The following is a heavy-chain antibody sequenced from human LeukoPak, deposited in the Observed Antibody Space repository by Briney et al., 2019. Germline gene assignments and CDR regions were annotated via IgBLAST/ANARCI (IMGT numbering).Heavy chain of an antibody. CDR1: GYSISRGYY. Sequence: RSETLSLTCTVSGYSISRGYYWGWIRQPPGKGLEWSGSLYHSGSTYYNPSLKSRVTISVDTSKNHFSLKLSAVTAADTAVYYCARDFFTVNTGFASFDYWGQGTLVTVSS. V-gene: IGHV4-38-2*02. D-gene: IGHD4-17*01. CDR2: LYHSGST. J-gene: IGHJ4*02. CDR3: ARDFFTVNTGFASFDY.